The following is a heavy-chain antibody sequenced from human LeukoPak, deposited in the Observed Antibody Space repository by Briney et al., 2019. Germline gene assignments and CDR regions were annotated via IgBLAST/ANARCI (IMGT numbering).Heavy chain of an antibody. CDR1: GFTFSSYA. CDR2: ISGSGGST. Sequence: PGRSLRLSCAASGFTFSSYAMSWVRQAPGKGLEWVSAISGSGGSTYYADSVKGRFTISRDNSKNTLYLQMNSLRAEDTAVYYCAKDWNNWNDVGGAFDIWGQGTMVTVSS. J-gene: IGHJ3*02. D-gene: IGHD1-20*01. CDR3: AKDWNNWNDVGGAFDI. V-gene: IGHV3-23*01.